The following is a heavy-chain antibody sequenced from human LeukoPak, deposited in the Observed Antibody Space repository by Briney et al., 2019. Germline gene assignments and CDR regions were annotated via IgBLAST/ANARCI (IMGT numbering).Heavy chain of an antibody. D-gene: IGHD6-19*01. CDR2: IWYDGSNK. CDR3: ARDRPNAEPGIAVAGTFDY. J-gene: IGHJ4*02. V-gene: IGHV3-33*01. Sequence: GGSLRLSCAASGFTFSSYGMHWVRQAPGKGLEWVAVIWYDGSNKYYADSVKGRFTISRDNSKNTLYLQMNSLRAEDTAVYYCARDRPNAEPGIAVAGTFDYWGQGTLVTVSS. CDR1: GFTFSSYG.